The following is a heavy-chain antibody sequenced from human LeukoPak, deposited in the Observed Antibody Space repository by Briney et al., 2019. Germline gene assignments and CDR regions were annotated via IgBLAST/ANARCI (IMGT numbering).Heavy chain of an antibody. D-gene: IGHD3-22*01. CDR1: GFTFSSYA. Sequence: PGGSLRLPCAASGFTFSSYAMSWVRQAPGKGLEWVSAISGSGGSTYYADSVKGRFTISRDNSKNTLYLQMNSLRAEDTAVYYCAKDTYYYDSSGYYYSDYWGQGTLVTVSS. V-gene: IGHV3-23*01. J-gene: IGHJ4*02. CDR2: ISGSGGST. CDR3: AKDTYYYDSSGYYYSDY.